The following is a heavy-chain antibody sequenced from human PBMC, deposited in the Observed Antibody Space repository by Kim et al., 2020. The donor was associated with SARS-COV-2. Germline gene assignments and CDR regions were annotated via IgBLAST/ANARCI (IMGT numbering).Heavy chain of an antibody. CDR1: GFTFSSYG. CDR2: IWYDGSNK. Sequence: GGSLRLSCAASGFTFSSYGMHWVRQAPGKGLEWVAVIWYDGSNKYYADSVKGRFTISRDNSKNTLYLQMNSLRAEDTAVYYCARDYDFWSGNYYGMDVWGQGTTVTVSS. D-gene: IGHD3-3*01. CDR3: ARDYDFWSGNYYGMDV. J-gene: IGHJ6*02. V-gene: IGHV3-33*01.